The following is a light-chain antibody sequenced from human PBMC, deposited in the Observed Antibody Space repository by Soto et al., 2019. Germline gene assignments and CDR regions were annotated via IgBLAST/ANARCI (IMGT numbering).Light chain of an antibody. CDR2: AAS. CDR1: QSISSY. Sequence: DIQMTRSPSSLSASVGDRVTITCRASQSISSYLNWYQQKPGKAPKLLIYAASSLQSGGPSRFSGSGSGTDFNLTISSLQPEDFATYYCQQSYSTLLFTFGPGTKVDIK. V-gene: IGKV1-39*01. CDR3: QQSYSTLLFT. J-gene: IGKJ3*01.